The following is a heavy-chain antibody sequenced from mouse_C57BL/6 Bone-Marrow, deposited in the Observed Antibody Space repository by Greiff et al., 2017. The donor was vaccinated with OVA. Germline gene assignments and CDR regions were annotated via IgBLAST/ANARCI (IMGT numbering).Heavy chain of an antibody. V-gene: IGHV5-4*01. CDR3: ARAPNYYGRDY. J-gene: IGHJ4*01. CDR1: GFTFSSYA. CDR2: ISAGGSYT. Sequence: EVQLVESGGGLVKPGGSLKLSCAASGFTFSSYAMSWVRQTPEKRLEWVATISAGGSYTYYPDNVKGRFTISRDNAKNNLYLQMSHLKSEDTAMYYCARAPNYYGRDYWGQGTSVTVSS.